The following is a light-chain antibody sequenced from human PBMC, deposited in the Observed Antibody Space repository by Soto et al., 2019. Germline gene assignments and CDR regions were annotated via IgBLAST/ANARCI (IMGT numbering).Light chain of an antibody. J-gene: IGKJ2*01. CDR3: QQYGNSPSYT. CDR2: GAS. Sequence: EIVLTQSPGTLSLSPGERATLSCRASQSVSSSYLAWYQQKPGQAPRLLIYGASSRATGIPDRFSGSGSETDFTLTISRLEPEDFAVYYCQQYGNSPSYTFGQGTKLEIK. CDR1: QSVSSSY. V-gene: IGKV3-20*01.